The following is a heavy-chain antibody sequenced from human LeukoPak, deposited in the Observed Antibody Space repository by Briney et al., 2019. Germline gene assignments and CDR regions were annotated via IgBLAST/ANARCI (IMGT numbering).Heavy chain of an antibody. J-gene: IGHJ4*02. CDR1: GFTFSSYE. CDR3: ARAERDTAMANPTFDY. CDR2: ISSSGSTI. Sequence: GGSLRLSCAASGFTFSSYEMNWVRQAPGKGLEWVLYISSSGSTIYYADSVKGRFTISRDNAKNSLYLQMNSLRAEDTAVYYCARAERDTAMANPTFDYWGQGRLVTVSS. D-gene: IGHD5-18*01. V-gene: IGHV3-48*03.